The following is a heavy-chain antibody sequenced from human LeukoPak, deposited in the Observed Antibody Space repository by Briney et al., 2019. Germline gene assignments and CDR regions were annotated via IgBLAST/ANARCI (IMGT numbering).Heavy chain of an antibody. CDR3: ARVTVSSSEVLFDH. J-gene: IGHJ4*02. CDR2: INSDGGTI. Sequence: PGGSLRLSCAAPGFTFSSYWLHWVRQAPGKGRVCVSRINSDGGTIPYAESVKGGGTISRDNARSTLYLQMKSLRAEDTAVYYCARVTVSSSEVLFDHWGQGSLVTVSS. V-gene: IGHV3-74*01. D-gene: IGHD1-20*01. CDR1: GFTFSSYW.